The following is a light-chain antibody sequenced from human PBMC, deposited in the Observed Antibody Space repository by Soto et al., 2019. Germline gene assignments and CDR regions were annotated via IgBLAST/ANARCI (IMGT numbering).Light chain of an antibody. CDR1: QSVSNNY. V-gene: IGKV3-20*01. Sequence: EIVLTQSPCTLSLSPGERATFSCRASQSVSNNYLAWYQQKPGQAPRLLIYGASNRATGIPDRFSGSGSGTDFTLTISRLEPEDFAVYYCQQYGSSGTFGQGTKVDIK. J-gene: IGKJ1*01. CDR2: GAS. CDR3: QQYGSSGT.